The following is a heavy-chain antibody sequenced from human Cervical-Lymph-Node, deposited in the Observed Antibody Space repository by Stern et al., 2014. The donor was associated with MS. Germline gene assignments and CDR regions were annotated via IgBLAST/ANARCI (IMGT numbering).Heavy chain of an antibody. CDR2: IYYSGHT. CDR1: GGSIRSGGYY. D-gene: IGHD2-2*01. CDR3: TRYCSSSSCHEVGMDV. V-gene: IGHV4-31*03. J-gene: IGHJ6*02. Sequence: QVQLQESGPGLVKPSQTLSLTCTVSGGSIRSGGYYWSWIRQHPGKGLEWIGYIYYSGHTYYNPSLRSRITISVDTSQNQFSLKMSSVTAADTAVYYCTRYCSSSSCHEVGMDVWGQGNTVTVSS.